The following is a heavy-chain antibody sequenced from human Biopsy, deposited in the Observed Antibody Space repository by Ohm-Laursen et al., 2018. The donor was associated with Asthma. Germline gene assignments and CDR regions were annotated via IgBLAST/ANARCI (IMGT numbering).Heavy chain of an antibody. CDR3: ARCQVGYSSGWSLLLKKIYYSGMDV. J-gene: IGHJ6*02. Sequence: SVKVSCKAPGGTFSNFAISWVRQAPGHGLEWLGGIMTVFGTTNHAQKFQGRVTITADESTSTAYMEVTSLRSEDPAIYYCARCQVGYSSGWSLLLKKIYYSGMDVWGQGTAVTVSS. V-gene: IGHV1-69*13. D-gene: IGHD6-19*01. CDR1: GGTFSNFA. CDR2: IMTVFGTT.